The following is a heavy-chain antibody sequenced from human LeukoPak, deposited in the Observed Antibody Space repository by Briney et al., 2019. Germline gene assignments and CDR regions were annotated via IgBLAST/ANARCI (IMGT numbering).Heavy chain of an antibody. Sequence: PSETLSLTCTVSGGSISNKYWSWIRQPPGKGLEWIGYIYYSGSTNYNPSLKSRVTISVDKSKNQFSLKLSSVTAADTAVYYCARPYYDSSGRHVRYAFDIWGQGTMVTVSS. CDR2: IYYSGST. CDR1: GGSISNKY. CDR3: ARPYYDSSGRHVRYAFDI. J-gene: IGHJ3*02. D-gene: IGHD3-22*01. V-gene: IGHV4-59*01.